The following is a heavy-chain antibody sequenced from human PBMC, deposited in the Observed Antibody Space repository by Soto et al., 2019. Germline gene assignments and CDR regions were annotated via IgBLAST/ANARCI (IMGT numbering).Heavy chain of an antibody. J-gene: IGHJ3*02. V-gene: IGHV1-46*01. CDR3: ARGNSGAFDI. CDR1: GYILSSYY. Sequence: ASVKVSCKASGYILSSYYMHWVRQAPGQGLEWMGIINPSGGSTTYAQKFQGRITISADESTRTAYVELSSLRFEDTAIYYCARGNSGAFDIWGQGTMVTVSS. CDR2: INPSGGST. D-gene: IGHD6-19*01.